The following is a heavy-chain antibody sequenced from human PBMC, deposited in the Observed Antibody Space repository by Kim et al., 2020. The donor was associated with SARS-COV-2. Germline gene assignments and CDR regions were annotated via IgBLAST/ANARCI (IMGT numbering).Heavy chain of an antibody. J-gene: IGHJ4*02. V-gene: IGHV3-23*01. Sequence: AGSVKGRFTISRDNSKNTLYLQMSSLSAEDTAVYYCAKGSSSSCYSQSDYWGQGTLVTVSS. D-gene: IGHD2-2*02. CDR3: AKGSSSSCYSQSDY.